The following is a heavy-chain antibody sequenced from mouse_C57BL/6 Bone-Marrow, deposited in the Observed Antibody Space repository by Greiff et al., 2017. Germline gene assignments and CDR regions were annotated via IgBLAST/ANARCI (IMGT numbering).Heavy chain of an antibody. CDR3: AVNWDLWYFDV. V-gene: IGHV1-50*01. CDR1: GYTFTSYW. CDR2: IDPSDSYT. D-gene: IGHD4-1*01. J-gene: IGHJ1*03. Sequence: QVQLQQPGAELVKPGASVKLSCKASGYTFTSYWMQWVKQRPGQGLEWIGEIDPSDSYTNYNKKFKGKATLTVDTSSSTAYMQLSSLTSEDSAVYYCAVNWDLWYFDVWGTGTTVTVSS.